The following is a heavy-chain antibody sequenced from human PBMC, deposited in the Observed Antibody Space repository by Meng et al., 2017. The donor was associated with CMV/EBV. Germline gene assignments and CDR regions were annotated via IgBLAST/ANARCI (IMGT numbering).Heavy chain of an antibody. Sequence: SETLSLTCAVYGGSFSGYYWSWIRQPPGKGLEWIGEINHSRSTNYNPSLKSRVTISVDTSKNQFSLKLSSVTAADTAVYYCARGDSSSWYSVYYYYYGMDVWGQGTTVTVSS. D-gene: IGHD6-13*01. CDR2: INHSRST. CDR1: GGSFSGYY. CDR3: ARGDSSSWYSVYYYYYGMDV. J-gene: IGHJ6*02. V-gene: IGHV4-34*01.